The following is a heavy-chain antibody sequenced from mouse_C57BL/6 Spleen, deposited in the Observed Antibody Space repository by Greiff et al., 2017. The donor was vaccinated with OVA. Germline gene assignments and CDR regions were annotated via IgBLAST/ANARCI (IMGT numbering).Heavy chain of an antibody. J-gene: IGHJ3*01. Sequence: EVMLVESGGDLVKPGGSLKLSCAASGFTFSSYGMSWVRQTPDKRLEWVATISSGGSYTYYPDSVKGRFTISRDNAKNTLYLQMSSLKSEDTAMYYCARTYGSSYGWFAYWGQGTLVTVSA. CDR3: ARTYGSSYGWFAY. CDR1: GFTFSSYG. D-gene: IGHD1-1*01. CDR2: ISSGGSYT. V-gene: IGHV5-6*01.